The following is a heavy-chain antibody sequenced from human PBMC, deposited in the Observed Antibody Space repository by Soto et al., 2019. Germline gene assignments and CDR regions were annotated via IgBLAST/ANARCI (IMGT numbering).Heavy chain of an antibody. Sequence: SIPTLVNPTQTLTLTCTFSGFSLSTTGVAVGWIRQSPRRALEWLAVIFWNDYKTYSPSLESRLTITKDTSKNQVVLSMTNVDPVDTATYYCAHASVKLMVFGELLHYFRFWGQGTRVTV. CDR2: IFWNDYK. D-gene: IGHD3-10*02. V-gene: IGHV2-5*01. CDR3: AHASVKLMVFGELLHYFRF. J-gene: IGHJ4*02. CDR1: GFSLSTTGVA.